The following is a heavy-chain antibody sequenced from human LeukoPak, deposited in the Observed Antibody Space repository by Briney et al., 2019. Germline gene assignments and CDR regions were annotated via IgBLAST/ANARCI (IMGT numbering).Heavy chain of an antibody. CDR1: GYTVTSYG. J-gene: IGHJ4*02. CDR3: ARGASIAANDY. V-gene: IGHV1-46*01. Sequence: SVKVSCKASGYTVTSYGISWVRQAPGQGLEWMGIINPSGGSTSYAQKFQGRVTMTRDMSTSTVYMELSSLRSEDTAVYYCARGASIAANDYWGQGTLVTVSS. D-gene: IGHD6-6*01. CDR2: INPSGGST.